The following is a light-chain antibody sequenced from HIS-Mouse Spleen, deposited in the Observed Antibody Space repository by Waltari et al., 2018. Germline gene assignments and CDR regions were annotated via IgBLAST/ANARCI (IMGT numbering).Light chain of an antibody. V-gene: IGLV3-21*03. CDR2: DDS. CDR3: QVWDSSSDHVV. J-gene: IGLJ2*01. CDR1: TIGSKS. Sequence: SYVLPQPPSVSVAPGKTARITCGGNTIGSKSVHGYQQKPGQAPVLVVYDDSDRPSGIPERFSGSNSGNTATLTISRVEAGDEADYYCQVWDSSSDHVVFGGGTKLTVL.